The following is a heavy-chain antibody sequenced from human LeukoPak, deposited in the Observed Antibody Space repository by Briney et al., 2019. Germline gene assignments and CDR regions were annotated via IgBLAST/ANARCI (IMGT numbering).Heavy chain of an antibody. CDR2: IKEDGSEK. V-gene: IGHV3-7*01. D-gene: IGHD3-10*01. Sequence: GGSLRLSCADSGFTFSTYWMTWVRQAPGRGLEWVANIKEDGSEKYYVDSVKGRFTISRDNAKNSVYLQMNSLRVEDTAVYYCGRHYGSGNYDQIGDYWGQGTLVTVSS. J-gene: IGHJ4*02. CDR3: GRHYGSGNYDQIGDY. CDR1: GFTFSTYW.